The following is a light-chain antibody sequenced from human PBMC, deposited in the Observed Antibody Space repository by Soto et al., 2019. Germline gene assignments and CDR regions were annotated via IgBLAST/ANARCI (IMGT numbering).Light chain of an antibody. Sequence: QSVLTQPPSVSAAPGQKVTISCSGSSSNIGNNYVSWYQQLPGTAPKLLIYNTYYRPSGVPDRFSGSKSGTSASLAISGLQSEDEADYYCAAWDDSLNGVVFGGGTKLTVL. CDR1: SSNIGNNY. J-gene: IGLJ3*02. CDR3: AAWDDSLNGVV. V-gene: IGLV1-44*01. CDR2: NTY.